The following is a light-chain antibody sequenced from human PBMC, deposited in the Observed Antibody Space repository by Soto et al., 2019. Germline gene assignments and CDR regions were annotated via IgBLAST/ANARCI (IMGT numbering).Light chain of an antibody. CDR3: QQSYRVTPFT. Sequence: DIQLTQSPSSLSASVGDRVTITCRASQSISSYLNWYQQKPGTAPKVLIYDASSLQSGVPSRFSGSGSATDFTIPISSLQPEDFATYYCQQSYRVTPFTFGQGTKLEIK. CDR1: QSISSY. CDR2: DAS. V-gene: IGKV1-39*01. J-gene: IGKJ2*01.